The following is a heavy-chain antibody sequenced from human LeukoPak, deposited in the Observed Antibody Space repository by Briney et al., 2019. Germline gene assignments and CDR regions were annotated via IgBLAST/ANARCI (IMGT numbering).Heavy chain of an antibody. V-gene: IGHV3-48*03. D-gene: IGHD2-21*01. J-gene: IGHJ4*02. CDR2: ISSSGSTT. CDR3: ARAGGISNTLDY. Sequence: PGGSLRLSCTISGFTFATYDMNWVRQTPGKGLEWLSYISSSGSTTHYADSVKGRFTISRDNAQNSLYLQMNGLTAEDTAVHYCARAGGISNTLDYWGQGARVAISS. CDR1: GFTFATYD.